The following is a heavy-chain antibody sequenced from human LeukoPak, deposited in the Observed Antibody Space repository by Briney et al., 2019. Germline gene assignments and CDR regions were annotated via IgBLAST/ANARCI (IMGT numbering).Heavy chain of an antibody. J-gene: IGHJ4*02. Sequence: PSETLSLTCTVSGGSISSYYWSWIRQPAGKGLEGIGRIYTSGSTNYNPSLKSRVTMSVDTSKNQFSLKLSSVTAADTAVYYCARVRSKATYDSSGYYYWGGFYFDYWGQGTLVTVSS. CDR3: ARVRSKATYDSSGYYYWGGFYFDY. CDR2: IYTSGST. D-gene: IGHD3-22*01. V-gene: IGHV4-4*07. CDR1: GGSISSYY.